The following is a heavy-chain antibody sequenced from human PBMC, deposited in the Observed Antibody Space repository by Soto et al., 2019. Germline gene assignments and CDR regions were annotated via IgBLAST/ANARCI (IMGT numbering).Heavy chain of an antibody. V-gene: IGHV3-30-3*01. CDR1: GFTFSSYA. J-gene: IGHJ4*02. CDR2: ISYDGSNK. CDR3: SCARHINMIVVVISSPDY. Sequence: GGSLRLSCAASGFTFSSYAMHWVRQAPGKGLEWVAVISYDGSNKYYADSVKGRFTISRDNSKNTLYLQMNSLSAEDTAADVCSCARHINMIVVVISSPDYWGQGTLVTVSS. D-gene: IGHD3-22*01.